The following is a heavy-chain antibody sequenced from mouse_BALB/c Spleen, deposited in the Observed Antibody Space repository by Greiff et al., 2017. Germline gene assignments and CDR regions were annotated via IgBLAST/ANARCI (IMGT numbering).Heavy chain of an antibody. D-gene: IGHD1-2*01. Sequence: EVKLVESGGGLVQPGGSRKLSCAASGFTFSSFGMHWVRQAPEKGLEWVAYISSGSSTIYYADTVKGRFTISRDNPKNTLFLQMTSLRSEDTAMYYCARSPYYGADYFDYWGQGTTLTVSS. J-gene: IGHJ2*01. CDR3: ARSPYYGADYFDY. V-gene: IGHV5-17*02. CDR1: GFTFSSFG. CDR2: ISSGSSTI.